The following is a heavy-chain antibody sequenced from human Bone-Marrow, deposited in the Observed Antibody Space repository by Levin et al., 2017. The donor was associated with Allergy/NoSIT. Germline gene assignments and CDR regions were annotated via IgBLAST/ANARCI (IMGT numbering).Heavy chain of an antibody. D-gene: IGHD3-3*01. CDR2: INHSGSS. CDR1: GGSFSDYY. Sequence: SETLSLTCAVYGGSFSDYYWSWIRQPPGKGLEWIGEINHSGSSKYNPSLKSRVTISVDTSKNQFSLKLRSVTASDTAVYYCANIENFDFWNGYYPKGYYFDQWGQGTLVTVSS. V-gene: IGHV4-34*01. J-gene: IGHJ4*02. CDR3: ANIENFDFWNGYYPKGYYFDQ.